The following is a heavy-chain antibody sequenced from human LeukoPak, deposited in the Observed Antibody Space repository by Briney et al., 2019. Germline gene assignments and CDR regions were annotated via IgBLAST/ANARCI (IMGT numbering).Heavy chain of an antibody. CDR3: VRRNYYFDY. D-gene: IGHD2/OR15-2a*01. Sequence: PSETLSLTCTVSGGSISSDTSYWGWVRQPPGKGLEWVASVYYTGGTYYNPSLKSRITISVDTSKNQFPLKLSSVTAADTATYYCVRRNYYFDYWGQGTVVTVSS. CDR2: VYYTGGT. CDR1: GGSISSDTSY. J-gene: IGHJ4*02. V-gene: IGHV4-39*01.